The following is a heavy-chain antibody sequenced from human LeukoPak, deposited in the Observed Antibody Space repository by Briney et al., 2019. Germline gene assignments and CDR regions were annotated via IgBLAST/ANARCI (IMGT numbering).Heavy chain of an antibody. J-gene: IGHJ6*03. CDR1: GYTFTGYY. D-gene: IGHD3-22*01. CDR2: INPNSGGT. CDR3: ARGVNYYDSSGYYYYYYYMDV. Sequence: VASVKVSCKASGYTFTGYYMHWVRQAPGQGLEWMGWINPNSGGTDYAQKFQGRVTMTRDTSISTAYMELSRLRSDDTAVYYCARGVNYYDSSGYYYYYYYMDVWGKGTTVTVSS. V-gene: IGHV1-2*02.